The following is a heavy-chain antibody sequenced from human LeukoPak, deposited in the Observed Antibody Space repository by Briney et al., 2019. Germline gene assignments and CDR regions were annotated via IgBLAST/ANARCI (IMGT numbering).Heavy chain of an antibody. J-gene: IGHJ4*02. CDR2: ISYDGSNK. CDR3: ARDRLNSMVRGVTLGGHY. V-gene: IGHV3-30*03. D-gene: IGHD3-10*01. Sequence: PGGSLRLSCAASGFTFSSYGMHWVRQAPGKGLEWVAVISYDGSNKYYADSVKGRFTISRDNSKNTVYLQMNSLRAEDTAVYYCARDRLNSMVRGVTLGGHYWGQGTLVTVSS. CDR1: GFTFSSYG.